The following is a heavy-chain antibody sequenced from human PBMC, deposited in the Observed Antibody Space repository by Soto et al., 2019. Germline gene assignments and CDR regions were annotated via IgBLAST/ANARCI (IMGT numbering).Heavy chain of an antibody. Sequence: QVRLKESGPGLVKPSGTLSLTCAVSGGSVESSSCWSWVRQAPGKGLEWIGEICHSGTFNYNASLASRVSVSVDKSTNQFSLKLNSVTAADTAVYYCVRSVPAATWAYNGMDVWGQGTTVTVSS. CDR3: VRSVPAATWAYNGMDV. J-gene: IGHJ6*02. CDR2: ICHSGTF. D-gene: IGHD2-15*01. CDR1: GGSVESSSC. V-gene: IGHV4-4*02.